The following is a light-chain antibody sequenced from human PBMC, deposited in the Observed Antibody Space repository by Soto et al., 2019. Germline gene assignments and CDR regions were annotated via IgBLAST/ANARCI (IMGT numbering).Light chain of an antibody. J-gene: IGKJ4*01. Sequence: DIQMTQSPSFLSASVGDRVTITCRASQGIGNDLGWYQLKPGTAPKRLIYAASNLQGGVPSRFSGGGSGTDFSLTISSLQPEDFATYYCKQSKSFPLTFGGGTKVDIK. V-gene: IGKV1-17*01. CDR3: KQSKSFPLT. CDR1: QGIGND. CDR2: AAS.